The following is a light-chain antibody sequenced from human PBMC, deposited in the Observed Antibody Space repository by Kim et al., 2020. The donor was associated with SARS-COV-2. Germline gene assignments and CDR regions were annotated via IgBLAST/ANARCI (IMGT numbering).Light chain of an antibody. J-gene: IGLJ1*01. Sequence: HSIPTPCYHTNSYFVYYTSVSWYPQHPGKPPTLIMYAVTARASGVSTRFSGSQSGNTASLTISALRAEDEADYYCSSHTTSSTYVFGSGTQLTVL. V-gene: IGLV2-14*04. CDR3: SSHTTSSTYV. CDR1: NSYFVYYTS. CDR2: AVT.